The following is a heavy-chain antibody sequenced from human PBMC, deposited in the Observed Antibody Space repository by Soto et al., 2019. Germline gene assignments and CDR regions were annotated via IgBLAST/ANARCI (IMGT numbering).Heavy chain of an antibody. Sequence: GGSLRLSCAASGFTFSSYSMNWVRQAPGKGLEWVSYISSSSSTIYYADSVKGRFTISRDNAKNSLYLQMNSLRAEDTAVYYCARDIDGGALLRFLEWVMDVWGKGTTVTVSS. CDR2: ISSSSSTI. CDR3: ARDIDGGALLRFLEWVMDV. D-gene: IGHD3-3*01. V-gene: IGHV3-48*01. J-gene: IGHJ6*04. CDR1: GFTFSSYS.